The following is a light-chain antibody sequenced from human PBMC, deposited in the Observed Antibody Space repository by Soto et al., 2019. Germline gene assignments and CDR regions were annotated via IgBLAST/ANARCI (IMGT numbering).Light chain of an antibody. V-gene: IGLV1-40*01. CDR2: GNS. CDR1: SSNIGAGYD. CDR3: QSYDSSRSGYV. J-gene: IGLJ1*01. Sequence: QSVLTQPPSVSGAPGQRVTISCTGSSSNIGAGYDVHWYQQLPGTAPKLLIYGNSNRPSGVPDRFSGSKSGTSVSLAITGLQAEDVADYYCQSYDSSRSGYVFGTGTKLTVL.